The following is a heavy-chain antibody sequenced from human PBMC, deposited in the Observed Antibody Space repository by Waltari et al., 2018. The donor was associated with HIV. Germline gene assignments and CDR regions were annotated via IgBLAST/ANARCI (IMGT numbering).Heavy chain of an antibody. V-gene: IGHV3-7*01. CDR2: IKQDGSEK. CDR1: GFSFSNYW. J-gene: IGHJ4*02. CDR3: ARDFPLEGDNGDYFDT. Sequence: EVHLVESGGGLVQPGGSLRPSCAASGFSFSNYWMTWVRQAPGKGLEWVANIKQDGSEKYYVGSVKGRFTISRDNAKNSLYLQMNSLSADDTAVYYCARDFPLEGDNGDYFDTWGQGTLVTVSS. D-gene: IGHD1-26*01.